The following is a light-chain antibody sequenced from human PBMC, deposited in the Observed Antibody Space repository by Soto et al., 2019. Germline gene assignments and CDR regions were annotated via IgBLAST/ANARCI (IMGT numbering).Light chain of an antibody. CDR2: AAS. CDR1: LPISNY. CDR3: HKYNSAPLT. V-gene: IGKV1-27*01. Sequence: DIQMTQSPSSLSASVGDRVTITYLASLPISNYSAWYQQQPGKIPPLLVYAASTSQEGVPSRFSGSGSGTDFTLTIISLQPEDVAAYYCHKYNSAPLTFGGGTKVDIK. J-gene: IGKJ4*01.